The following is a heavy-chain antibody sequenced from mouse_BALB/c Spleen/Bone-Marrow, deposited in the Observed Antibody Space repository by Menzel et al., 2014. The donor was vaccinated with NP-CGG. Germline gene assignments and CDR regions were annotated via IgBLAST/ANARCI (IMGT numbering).Heavy chain of an antibody. CDR3: ARDKGRVFFDY. CDR1: GFTFTDYY. CDR2: IRNKANGYTT. J-gene: IGHJ2*01. V-gene: IGHV7-3*02. Sequence: EVKLMESGGGLVQPGGSLRLSCATSGFTFTDYYMNWVRQPPGKALEWLGFIRNKANGYTTEYNASVKGRFTISRDNSQNILYLQMNTLRAEDSATYYCARDKGRVFFDYWGQGTTLTVSS.